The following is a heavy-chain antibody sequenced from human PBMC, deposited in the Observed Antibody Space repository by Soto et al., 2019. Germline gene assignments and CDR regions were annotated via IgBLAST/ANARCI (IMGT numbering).Heavy chain of an antibody. CDR3: ARGKWEWELLGFHYYGMDV. D-gene: IGHD1-26*01. V-gene: IGHV1-18*01. Sequence: ASVKVSCKASGYTLTSYGISWVRQAPGQGLEWMGWISAYNGNTNYAQKLQGRVTISVDTSKNQFSLKLSSVTAADTAVYYCARGKWEWELLGFHYYGMDVWGQGTTVTVS. J-gene: IGHJ6*02. CDR1: GYTLTSYG. CDR2: ISAYNGNT.